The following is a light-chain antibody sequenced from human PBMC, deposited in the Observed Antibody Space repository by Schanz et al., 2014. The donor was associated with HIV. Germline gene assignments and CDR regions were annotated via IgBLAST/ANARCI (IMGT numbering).Light chain of an antibody. J-gene: IGKJ4*01. CDR3: QYFGNSGGT. CDR1: QRLSSSY. CDR2: ATS. Sequence: EIVLTQSPGSLSLSPGGRATLSCGASQRLSSSYLAWYQQKRDQPPRLVIYATSTRAAGIPDRFSGTGSGTDFTLTISRLEPEDFAVYCCQYFGNSGGTFGGGTKVEIK. V-gene: IGKV3-20*01.